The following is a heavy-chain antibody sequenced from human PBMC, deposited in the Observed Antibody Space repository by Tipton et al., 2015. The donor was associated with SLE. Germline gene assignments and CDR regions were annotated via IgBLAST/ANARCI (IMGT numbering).Heavy chain of an antibody. CDR3: ARSSATGFYYMDV. D-gene: IGHD3-10*01. Sequence: TLSLTCTVSGGSISSYYWSWIRQPPGKGLEWIGYIYYSGSTNYNPSLKSRVTRSVDTSKNEFSLKLSSVTAADTAVYYCARSSATGFYYMDVWGKGTTVTVSS. CDR1: GGSISSYY. J-gene: IGHJ6*03. CDR2: IYYSGST. V-gene: IGHV4-59*01.